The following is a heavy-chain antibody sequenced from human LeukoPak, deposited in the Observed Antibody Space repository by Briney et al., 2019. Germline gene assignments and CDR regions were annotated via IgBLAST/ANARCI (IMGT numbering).Heavy chain of an antibody. V-gene: IGHV1-2*02. Sequence: ASVKVSCKASGYTFTGHYMHWVRQAPGQGLEWMGWINPNSGGTNYAQKFQGRVTMTRDTSISTAYMELSRLRSDDTAVYYCARFYFGNFSSVGTSNNYWGQGTLVTVSS. J-gene: IGHJ4*02. CDR2: INPNSGGT. CDR1: GYTFTGHY. D-gene: IGHD6-19*01. CDR3: ARFYFGNFSSVGTSNNY.